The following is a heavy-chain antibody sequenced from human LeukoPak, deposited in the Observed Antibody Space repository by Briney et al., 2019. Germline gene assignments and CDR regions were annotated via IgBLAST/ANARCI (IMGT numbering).Heavy chain of an antibody. Sequence: RASETPSPTCTGSGGSISSYYWGWIRQPPGKGLGWVGYIYYSGSTNYNPSLKSRVTISVDTSKNQFSLKLSSVTAADTAVYYCASISSGSPYDAFDIWGQGTMVTVSS. CDR2: IYYSGST. CDR3: ASISSGSPYDAFDI. D-gene: IGHD6-19*01. V-gene: IGHV4-59*08. J-gene: IGHJ3*02. CDR1: GGSISSYY.